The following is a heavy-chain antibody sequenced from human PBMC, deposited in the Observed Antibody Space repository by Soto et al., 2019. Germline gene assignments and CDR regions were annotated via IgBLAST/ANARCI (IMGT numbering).Heavy chain of an antibody. CDR1: GGSISSYY. CDR2: IYYSGST. D-gene: IGHD4-17*01. V-gene: IGHV4-59*01. Sequence: NPSETLSLTCTVSGGSISSYYWSWIRQPPGKGLEWIGYIYYSGSTNYNPSLKSRVTISVDTSKNQFSLKLSSVTAADTAVYYCAYGGDSEFYFDYWGQGTLVTVSS. CDR3: AYGGDSEFYFDY. J-gene: IGHJ4*02.